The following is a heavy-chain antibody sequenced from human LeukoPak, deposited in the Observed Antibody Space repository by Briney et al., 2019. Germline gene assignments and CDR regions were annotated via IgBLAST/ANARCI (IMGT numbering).Heavy chain of an antibody. J-gene: IGHJ4*02. Sequence: SGPTLVKPTQTLTLTCTFSGFSLSTSGVGVGWIRQPPGKALEWLALIYWDDDKRYSPSLKSRLTTTKDTSKNQVVLTMTNMDPVDTATYYCAHKGYYYDSSGYYKQYYFDYWGQGTLVTVSS. V-gene: IGHV2-5*02. D-gene: IGHD3-22*01. CDR2: IYWDDDK. CDR3: AHKGYYYDSSGYYKQYYFDY. CDR1: GFSLSTSGVG.